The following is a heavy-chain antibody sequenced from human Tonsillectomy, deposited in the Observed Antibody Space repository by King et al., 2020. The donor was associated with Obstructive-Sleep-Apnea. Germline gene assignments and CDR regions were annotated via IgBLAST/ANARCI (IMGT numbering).Heavy chain of an antibody. Sequence: QLVQSGAEVKKPGESLKISCKGSGYSFTSYWIGWVRQMPGKGLEWMGIIYPGDSDTRYSPSFQGQVTISADKSISTAYLQWSSLKASATAMYYCARHPFAYYYDSSGAEYFQHWGQGTLVTVSS. CDR3: ARHPFAYYYDSSGAEYFQH. CDR2: IYPGDSDT. D-gene: IGHD3-22*01. V-gene: IGHV5-51*01. J-gene: IGHJ1*01. CDR1: GYSFTSYW.